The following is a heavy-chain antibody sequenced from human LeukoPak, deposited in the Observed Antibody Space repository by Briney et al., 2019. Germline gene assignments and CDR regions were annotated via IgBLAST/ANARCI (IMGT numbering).Heavy chain of an antibody. J-gene: IGHJ5*02. V-gene: IGHV6-1*01. CDR1: EDSVSSNSAA. D-gene: IGHD1-1*01. Sequence: SQTLSLTCASSEDSVSSNSAAWNWIRQSPSRGLEWLGRTYYRSKWYNDYAVSVKSRITINPDTSKNQFSLQLNSVTPEDTAVYYCARWNWNDRTNWFDPWGQGTLVTVSS. CDR2: TYYRSKWYN. CDR3: ARWNWNDRTNWFDP.